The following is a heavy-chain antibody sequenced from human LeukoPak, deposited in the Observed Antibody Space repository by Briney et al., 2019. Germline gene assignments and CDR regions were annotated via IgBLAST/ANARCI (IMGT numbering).Heavy chain of an antibody. CDR3: ARVTTVVNPPV. CDR2: ISYSGNT. J-gene: IGHJ4*02. Sequence: ETLSLTCTVSGGSITTGSSYWGWIRQPPGKGLEWIGTISYSGNTYYNPSLKSRVTISVDTSKNQFSLKLSSVTAADTAVYYCARVTTVVNPPVWGQGTLVTVSS. CDR1: GGSITTGSSY. D-gene: IGHD4-23*01. V-gene: IGHV4-39*01.